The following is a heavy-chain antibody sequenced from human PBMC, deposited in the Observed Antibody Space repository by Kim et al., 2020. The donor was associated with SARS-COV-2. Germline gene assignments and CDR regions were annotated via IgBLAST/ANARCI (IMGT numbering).Heavy chain of an antibody. D-gene: IGHD3-22*01. CDR3: ARVGGIVVVPYAFDI. J-gene: IGHJ3*02. Sequence: PSLTSRVTISVDTSKNQFSLKLSSVTAADTAVYYCARVGGIVVVPYAFDIWGQGTMVTVSS. V-gene: IGHV4-34*01.